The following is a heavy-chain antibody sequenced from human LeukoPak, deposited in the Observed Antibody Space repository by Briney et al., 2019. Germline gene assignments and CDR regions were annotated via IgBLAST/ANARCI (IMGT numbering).Heavy chain of an antibody. J-gene: IGHJ5*02. CDR2: ISSSRSTI. CDR3: ARAAGPRRNWFDP. V-gene: IGHV3-48*01. Sequence: GGSLRLSCAASGFTFSSYSMNWVRQAPGKGLEWVSYISSSRSTIYYADSVKGRFTISRDNSKNSLYLQMNSLRAEDTAVYYGARAAGPRRNWFDPWGQGTLVTVSS. CDR1: GFTFSSYS.